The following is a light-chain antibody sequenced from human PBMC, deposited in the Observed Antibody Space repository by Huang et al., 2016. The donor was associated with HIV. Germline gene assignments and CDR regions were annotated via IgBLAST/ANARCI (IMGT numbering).Light chain of an antibody. J-gene: IGKJ2*01. Sequence: DVVLTQSPLSLPVTLGQSASISCTSSQSLVHSDGNTYVNWLRQGPGQSPRRLIYTVSRRDDGVPDRFGGSGSGTNFTLRISRVEAEDIGVYYCMQGKHWPPTFGQGTKLEIK. V-gene: IGKV2-30*02. CDR2: TVS. CDR3: MQGKHWPPT. CDR1: QSLVHSDGNTY.